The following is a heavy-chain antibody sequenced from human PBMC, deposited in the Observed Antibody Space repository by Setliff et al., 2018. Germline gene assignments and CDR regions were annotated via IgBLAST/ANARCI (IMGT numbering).Heavy chain of an antibody. CDR2: INPSGGST. J-gene: IGHJ3*02. D-gene: IGHD5-12*01. V-gene: IGHV1-46*01. CDR3: ARVSGPLTLDGPVDIVARGLDAFDI. CDR1: GYPFTSYY. Sequence: ASVKVSCKASGYPFTSYYMHWVRQAPGQGLEWMGIINPSGGSTSYAQKFQGRVTMTRDTSTSTVYMELSSLRSEDTAVYYCARVSGPLTLDGPVDIVARGLDAFDIWGQGTMVTVSS.